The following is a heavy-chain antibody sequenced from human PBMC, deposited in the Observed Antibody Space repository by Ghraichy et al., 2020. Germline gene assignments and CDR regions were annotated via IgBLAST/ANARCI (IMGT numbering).Heavy chain of an antibody. V-gene: IGHV3-73*01. CDR3: TRHGSSPTYYYDHSGPTPFDY. CDR2: IRSKANSYAT. Sequence: GESLNISCAASGFTFSGSAMDWVRQASGKGLEWVGRIRSKANSYATEYAESVKGRFTISRDDSKNTAFLQMNSLKTEDTAVYYCTRHGSSPTYYYDHSGPTPFDYWGQGTLVTVSS. J-gene: IGHJ4*02. CDR1: GFTFSGSA. D-gene: IGHD3-22*01.